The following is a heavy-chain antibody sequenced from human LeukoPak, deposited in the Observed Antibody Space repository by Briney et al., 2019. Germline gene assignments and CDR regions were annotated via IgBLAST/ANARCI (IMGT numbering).Heavy chain of an antibody. D-gene: IGHD2-2*01. V-gene: IGHV1-69*04. CDR3: ARDFYPSKFQRFDY. CDR1: GGTFSSYA. CDR2: IIPILGIA. J-gene: IGHJ4*02. Sequence: SVKVSCKASGGTFSSYAISWVRQAPGQGLEWMGRIIPILGIANYAQKFQGRVTITADKSTSTAYMELSSLRSEDTAVYYCARDFYPSKFQRFDYWGQGTLVTVSS.